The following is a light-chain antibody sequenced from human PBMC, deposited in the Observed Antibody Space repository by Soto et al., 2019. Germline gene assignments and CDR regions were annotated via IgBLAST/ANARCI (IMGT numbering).Light chain of an antibody. CDR2: GSS. J-gene: IGKJ1*01. V-gene: IGKV1-9*01. Sequence: IQLPQSQTSLSASFGDRVTITCRASQGISSFLAWYQQKPGRAPKRLIYGSSSLQSGVPSRFSGSGSGTEFTLTISFLQPEDFTTYCCPQHTVFPRTFGQGTKVDIK. CDR3: PQHTVFPRT. CDR1: QGISSF.